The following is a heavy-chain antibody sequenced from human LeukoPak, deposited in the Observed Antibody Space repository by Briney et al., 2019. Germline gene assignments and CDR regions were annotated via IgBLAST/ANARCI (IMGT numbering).Heavy chain of an antibody. J-gene: IGHJ4*02. D-gene: IGHD3-3*01. V-gene: IGHV3-21*01. Sequence: PGGALRLSCAASGFTFSSYSMNWVRQAPGKGLEWGSSISSSSSYIYYADSVKGRFTISSDNAKNSLYLQMNSLRAEDTAVYYCARGGAKFLEWLSMYYFDYWGQGTLVTVSS. CDR3: ARGGAKFLEWLSMYYFDY. CDR2: ISSSSSYI. CDR1: GFTFSSYS.